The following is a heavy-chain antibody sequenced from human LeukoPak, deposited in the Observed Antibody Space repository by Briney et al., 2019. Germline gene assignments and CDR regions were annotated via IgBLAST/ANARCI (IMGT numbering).Heavy chain of an antibody. CDR3: ARSPRADYDILTGYFPFDP. Sequence: SETLSLTCTVSGGSISSGGYYWSWIRQPPGKGLEWIGYIYHSGSTYYNPSLKSRVTMSVDTSKNQFSLKLSSVTAADTAVYYCARSPRADYDILTGYFPFDPWGQGTLVTVSS. D-gene: IGHD3-9*01. V-gene: IGHV4-30-2*01. J-gene: IGHJ5*02. CDR2: IYHSGST. CDR1: GGSISSGGYY.